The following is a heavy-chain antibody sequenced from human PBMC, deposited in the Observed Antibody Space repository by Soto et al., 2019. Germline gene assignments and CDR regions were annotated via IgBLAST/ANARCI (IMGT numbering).Heavy chain of an antibody. CDR1: GFNFNNYA. CDR2: VTFDGSRT. CDR3: TKAGWGGDYYYGLDV. Sequence: GGSLRLSCAASGFNFNNYAMHWVRQAPGKGLEWVAVVTFDGSRTYYADSVKGRFTISRDSSNNTVSLQMNSLTNEDTAVYYCTKAGWGGDYYYGLDVWGQGTTVTVSS. D-gene: IGHD2-21*01. J-gene: IGHJ6*02. V-gene: IGHV3-30*18.